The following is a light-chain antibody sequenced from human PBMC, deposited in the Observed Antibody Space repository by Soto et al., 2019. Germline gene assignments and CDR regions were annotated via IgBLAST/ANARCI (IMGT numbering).Light chain of an antibody. CDR3: STYVGSKII. J-gene: IGLJ2*01. V-gene: IGLV2-8*01. CDR2: EVS. Sequence: QSVLTQPPSAYGSPGQSVTISCTGTSSDVGANDYVSWYQQHPGKAPKIMIYEVSKRPSGVPDRFSGSKSGNTASLTVSGLQAEDEADYYCSTYVGSKIIFGGGTKLTVL. CDR1: SSDVGANDY.